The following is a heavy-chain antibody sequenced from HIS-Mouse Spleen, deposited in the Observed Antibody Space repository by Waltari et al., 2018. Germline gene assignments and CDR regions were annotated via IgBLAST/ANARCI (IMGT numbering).Heavy chain of an antibody. Sequence: QLQLQESGPGLVKPSETLSLTCTVSGGSISSSSYYWGWIRQPPGKGLEWIGSIDYSGSTYDNPSLKSRVTISVDTSKNQFSLKLSSVTAADTAVYYCARDGYSGYGHDAFDIWGQGTMVTVSS. V-gene: IGHV4-39*07. CDR2: IDYSGST. CDR3: ARDGYSGYGHDAFDI. CDR1: GGSISSSSYY. J-gene: IGHJ3*02. D-gene: IGHD5-12*01.